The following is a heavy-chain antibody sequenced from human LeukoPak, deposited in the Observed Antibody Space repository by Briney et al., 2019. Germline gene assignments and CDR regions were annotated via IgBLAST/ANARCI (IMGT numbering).Heavy chain of an antibody. CDR3: AKDSVYIAPASVVASAAFDV. J-gene: IGHJ3*01. CDR1: EFTFSTYC. V-gene: IGHV3-74*01. D-gene: IGHD2-8*01. Sequence: PGGSLRLSCAASEFTFSTYCMHWVRQAPGKGLVWVSRINADGINTNYADSVKGRFTISRDNSRNTVSLQMSGLKSEDTGFYYCAKDSVYIAPASVVASAAFDVWGLGTMVTVSS. CDR2: INADGINT.